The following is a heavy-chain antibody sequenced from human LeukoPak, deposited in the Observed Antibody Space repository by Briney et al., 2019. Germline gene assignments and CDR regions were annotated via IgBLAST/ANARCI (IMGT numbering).Heavy chain of an antibody. V-gene: IGHV1-2*02. CDR3: ARRGAAAGFD. J-gene: IGHJ1*01. CDR1: GYTFAGYY. D-gene: IGHD6-13*01. CDR2: INPNSGGT. Sequence: ASVKVSCKASGYTFAGYYMHWVRQAPGQGLEWMGWINPNSGGTNYAQKFQGRVTMTRDTSISTAYMELSSVTAADTAVYYCARRGAAAGFDWGQGTLVTVSS.